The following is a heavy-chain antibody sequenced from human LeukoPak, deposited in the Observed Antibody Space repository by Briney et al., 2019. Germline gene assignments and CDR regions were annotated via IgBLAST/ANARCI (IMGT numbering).Heavy chain of an antibody. D-gene: IGHD6-13*01. CDR3: ARGDGASSWQLYYYYYMDV. Sequence: ASVKVSCKASGYTFTSYGISWVRQAPGQGLEWMGWISAYNGNTNYAQKLQGRVTMTTDTSTSTAYMELRSLRSDDTAAYYCARGDGASSWQLYYYYYMDVWGKGTTVTVSS. V-gene: IGHV1-18*01. CDR2: ISAYNGNT. J-gene: IGHJ6*03. CDR1: GYTFTSYG.